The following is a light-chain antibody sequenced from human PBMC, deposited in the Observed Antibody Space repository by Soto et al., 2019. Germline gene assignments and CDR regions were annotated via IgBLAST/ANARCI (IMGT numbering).Light chain of an antibody. J-gene: IGKJ1*01. CDR1: QSLSTW. V-gene: IGKV1-5*03. CDR2: EAS. CDR3: QHYNSYSGA. Sequence: DFQMTQFPSTLSASVGDRVTITCRASQSLSTWLAWYQQKPGQAPKLLIYEASSLKSGVPSRFSGRGSGTEFTLTISSLQPDDFAIYYCQHYNSYSGAFGQGTKGEIK.